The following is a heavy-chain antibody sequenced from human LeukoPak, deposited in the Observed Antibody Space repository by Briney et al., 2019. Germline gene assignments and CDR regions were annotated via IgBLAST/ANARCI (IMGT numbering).Heavy chain of an antibody. CDR2: ISSSSSYI. CDR3: VRDAQLLYGNWFSP. D-gene: IGHD2-2*02. Sequence: GGSLRLSCAASGFTFSSYSMNWVRQAPGKGLEWVSSISSSSSYIYYADSVKGRFTISRDNAKNSLYLQMNSLRADDTAIYYCVRDAQLLYGNWFSPWGQGTLVNVSS. CDR1: GFTFSSYS. J-gene: IGHJ5*01. V-gene: IGHV3-21*01.